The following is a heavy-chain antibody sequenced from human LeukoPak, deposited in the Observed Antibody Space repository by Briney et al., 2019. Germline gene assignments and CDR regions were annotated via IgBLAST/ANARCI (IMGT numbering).Heavy chain of an antibody. CDR3: ARLASYSGHAYDY. CDR1: GGSISRYY. V-gene: IGHV4-59*08. D-gene: IGHD5-12*01. Sequence: SETLSLTCTVSGGSISRYYWGWVRQPPGKGLEWVGYISYSGSTNYNPSLKSRVTISVDTSKNQLSLKLSSVTAADTAVYYCARLASYSGHAYDYWGQGTLVTVSS. J-gene: IGHJ4*02. CDR2: ISYSGST.